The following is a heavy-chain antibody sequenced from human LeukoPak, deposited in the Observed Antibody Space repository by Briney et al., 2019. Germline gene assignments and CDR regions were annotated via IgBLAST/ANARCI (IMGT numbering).Heavy chain of an antibody. Sequence: SPSETLSLTCAVYGGSFSGYYWSWIRQPPGKGLEWIGEINHSGSTNYNPSLKSRVTISVDTSKNQFSLKLSSVTAADTAVYYCARGITYYYDSSGRRRYYFDYWGQGTLVTVSS. CDR2: INHSGST. V-gene: IGHV4-34*01. CDR1: GGSFSGYY. J-gene: IGHJ4*02. D-gene: IGHD3-22*01. CDR3: ARGITYYYDSSGRRRYYFDY.